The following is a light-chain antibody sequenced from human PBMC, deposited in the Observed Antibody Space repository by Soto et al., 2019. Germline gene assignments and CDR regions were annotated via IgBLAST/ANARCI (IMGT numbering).Light chain of an antibody. CDR1: QTVSSNS. CDR2: GAS. CDR3: QLYGSSART. J-gene: IGKJ1*01. Sequence: EIVLTQSPGTLSLSPGERATLSCRASQTVSSNSLAWYHQKPGQAPRLLIYGASSRATGIPDRFSGSWSGTDFTLTISRLEPEDFAVYYCQLYGSSARTFGQGTKVEIK. V-gene: IGKV3-20*01.